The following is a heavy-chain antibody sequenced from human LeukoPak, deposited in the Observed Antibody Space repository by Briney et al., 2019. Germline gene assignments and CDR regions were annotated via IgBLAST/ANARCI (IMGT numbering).Heavy chain of an antibody. CDR2: IFYSGST. Sequence: SETLSLTCTVSGGSISSYYWSWIRQPPGKGLEWIGYIFYSGSTNYNPSLKSRVTISVDTSKNQFSLKLSSVTAADPAVYYCARGHYYGSGSYLGAFDIWGQGTMVTVSS. J-gene: IGHJ3*02. CDR1: GGSISSYY. V-gene: IGHV4-59*01. CDR3: ARGHYYGSGSYLGAFDI. D-gene: IGHD3-10*01.